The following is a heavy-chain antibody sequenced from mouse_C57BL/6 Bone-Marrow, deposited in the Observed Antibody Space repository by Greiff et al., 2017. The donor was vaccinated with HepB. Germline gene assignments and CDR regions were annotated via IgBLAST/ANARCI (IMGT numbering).Heavy chain of an antibody. CDR3: ARVLDDYDYYYAMDY. J-gene: IGHJ4*01. CDR2: IDPNSGGT. Sequence: QVQLQQPGAELVKPGASVKLSCKASGYTFTSYWMHWVKQRPGRGLEWIGRIDPNSGGTKYNEKFKSKATLTVDTPSSTAYMQLSSLTSEDSAVYYGARVLDDYDYYYAMDYWGQGTTVTVSS. D-gene: IGHD2-4*01. CDR1: GYTFTSYW. V-gene: IGHV1-72*01.